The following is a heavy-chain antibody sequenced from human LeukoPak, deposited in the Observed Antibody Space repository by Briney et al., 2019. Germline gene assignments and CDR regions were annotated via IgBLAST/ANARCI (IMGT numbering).Heavy chain of an antibody. CDR3: ARGVGSAFDI. CDR2: INPNSGGT. V-gene: IGHV1-2*02. CDR1: GYTFTGYY. D-gene: IGHD2-15*01. J-gene: IGHJ3*02. Sequence: ASVKVSCKASGYTFTGYYMHWVRQAPGQGLEWMGWINPNSGGTNYAQKFQGRVTITADESTSTAYMELSSLRSEDTAVYYCARGVGSAFDIWGQGTMVTVSS.